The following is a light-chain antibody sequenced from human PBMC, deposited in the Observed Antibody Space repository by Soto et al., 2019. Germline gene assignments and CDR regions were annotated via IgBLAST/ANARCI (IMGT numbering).Light chain of an antibody. Sequence: DLQMTQSPSTLSASVGDRVTITCRASQSVTTWLAWYQQKPGKAPKLLIYKASTLESGVPSRFSGSRSGTEFTLTISSLQPDDFATYYCQQFNSYSHTFGQGTKLEIK. CDR2: KAS. CDR3: QQFNSYSHT. V-gene: IGKV1-5*03. CDR1: QSVTTW. J-gene: IGKJ2*01.